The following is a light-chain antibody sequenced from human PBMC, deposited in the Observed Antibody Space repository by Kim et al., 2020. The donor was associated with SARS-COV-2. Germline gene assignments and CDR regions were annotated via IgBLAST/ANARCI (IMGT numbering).Light chain of an antibody. V-gene: IGKV3-15*01. CDR1: QSVSTN. CDR2: GAS. Sequence: PVLPGEKPTLSCRASQSVSTNLVWSQQKPGQAPRLLIYGASTRATGIPARFSDSGSGTEFTLTISSLQSEDFAVYYCQQYNNFRTFGQGTKVDIK. J-gene: IGKJ1*01. CDR3: QQYNNFRT.